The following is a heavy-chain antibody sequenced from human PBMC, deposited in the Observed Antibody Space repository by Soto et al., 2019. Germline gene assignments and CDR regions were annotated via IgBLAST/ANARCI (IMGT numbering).Heavy chain of an antibody. V-gene: IGHV3-30*18. CDR3: AKGRDSTLLRWQYFDN. Sequence: GGSLRLSCAVSGFTFSLYGMHWIRQAPGKGLEWVAFISYEGRNKYYADSVKGRFTIPRDNSKNTVSLQMDSLRPEDTAVYYCAKGRDSTLLRWQYFDNWGQGTQVTVSS. D-gene: IGHD4-4*01. CDR1: GFTFSLYG. J-gene: IGHJ4*02. CDR2: ISYEGRNK.